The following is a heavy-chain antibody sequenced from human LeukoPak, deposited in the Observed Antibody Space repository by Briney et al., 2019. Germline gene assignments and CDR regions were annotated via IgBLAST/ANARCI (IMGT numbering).Heavy chain of an antibody. CDR3: ARGRRVGVVVPAASQDYFDY. J-gene: IGHJ4*02. D-gene: IGHD2-2*01. CDR2: IYTSGST. Sequence: SQTLSLTCTVSGGSISSGSYYWSWIRQPAGKGLEWIGRIYTSGSTNYNPSLKSRVTISVDTSKNQFSLKLSSVTAADTAVYYCARGRRVGVVVPAASQDYFDYWGQGTLVTVSS. CDR1: GGSISSGSYY. V-gene: IGHV4-61*02.